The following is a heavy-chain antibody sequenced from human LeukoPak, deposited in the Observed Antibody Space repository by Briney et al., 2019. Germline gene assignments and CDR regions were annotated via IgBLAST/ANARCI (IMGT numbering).Heavy chain of an antibody. CDR2: IIPIFGTA. Sequence: SVKVSCKASGYTFTSYGISWVRQAPGQGLEWMGGIIPIFGTANYAQKFQGRVTITADESTSTAYMELSSLRSEDTAVYYCARDIVVRGVITRYFDYWGQGTLVTVSS. J-gene: IGHJ4*02. CDR1: GYTFTSYG. V-gene: IGHV1-69*13. CDR3: ARDIVVRGVITRYFDY. D-gene: IGHD3-10*01.